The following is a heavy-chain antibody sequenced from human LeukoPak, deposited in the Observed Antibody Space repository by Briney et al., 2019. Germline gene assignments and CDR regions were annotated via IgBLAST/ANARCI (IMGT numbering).Heavy chain of an antibody. CDR3: TRVKKDFVMVPPTMRDTYYFDY. Sequence: GGSLRLSCAASGFTFFSYWMSWVRQAPGKGLEWVANIKQDGSEKYYVDSVKGRFTISRDNAKNSLYLQMNSLRAEDTAVYCCTRVKKDFVMVPPTMRDTYYFDYWGQGTLVTVSS. V-gene: IGHV3-7*01. CDR2: IKQDGSEK. J-gene: IGHJ4*02. D-gene: IGHD2-2*01. CDR1: GFTFFSYW.